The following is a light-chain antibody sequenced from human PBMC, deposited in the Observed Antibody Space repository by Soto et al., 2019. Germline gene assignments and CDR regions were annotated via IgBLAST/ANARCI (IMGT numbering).Light chain of an antibody. CDR2: DVS. Sequence: EIVLTQSPATLSLSPGERATLSCRSNQKVDTYLAWYQQKPGQAPRRLIYDVSKSAADSTARFSCRGSGTDFTLTNSSLETEDFATYYCQHYDGLWTFGQGTRVDIK. CDR3: QHYDGLWT. V-gene: IGKV3-11*01. CDR1: QKVDTY. J-gene: IGKJ1*01.